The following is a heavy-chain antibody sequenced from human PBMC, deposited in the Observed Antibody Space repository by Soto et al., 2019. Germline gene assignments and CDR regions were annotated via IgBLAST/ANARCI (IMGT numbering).Heavy chain of an antibody. CDR2: INGDGSST. CDR1: GFTFSSYW. V-gene: IGHV3-74*01. CDR3: ARDYDTIFGVVFYGMDV. J-gene: IGHJ6*02. D-gene: IGHD3-3*01. Sequence: VQLVESGGGLVQPGGSLRLSCAASGFTFSSYWMHWVRQAPGKGLVWVSRINGDGSSTNYADSVKGRFTISRDNAKNTLDLQMNSLRAEDTAVYYCARDYDTIFGVVFYGMDVWGQGTAVTVSS.